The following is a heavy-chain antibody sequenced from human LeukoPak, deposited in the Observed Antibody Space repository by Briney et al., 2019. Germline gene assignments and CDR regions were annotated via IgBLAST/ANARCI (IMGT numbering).Heavy chain of an antibody. CDR1: GFTFSSYS. J-gene: IGHJ4*02. CDR3: AREGYYGSGRHFDY. V-gene: IGHV3-21*01. Sequence: GGSLRLSCAASGFTFSSYSMNWVRQAPGKGLEWVSSISSSSSYIYYADSVKGRFTISRDNAKNSLYLQMNSLRADDAAVYYCAREGYYGSGRHFDYWGQGTLVTVSS. CDR2: ISSSSSYI. D-gene: IGHD3-10*01.